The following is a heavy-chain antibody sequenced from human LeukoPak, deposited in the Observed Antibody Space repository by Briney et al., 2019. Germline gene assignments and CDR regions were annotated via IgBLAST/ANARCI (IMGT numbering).Heavy chain of an antibody. V-gene: IGHV4-31*03. J-gene: IGHJ4*02. CDR2: IYHSGST. D-gene: IGHD3-10*01. CDR1: GGSLSSGGDY. CDR3: ARGNQLLWFGELLNPYYFDY. Sequence: PSQTLSLTCTVSGGSLSSGGDYWSWIRQHPGKGLEWIGYIYHSGSTYYNPSLKSRVIMSADTSKNQFSLKLSSVTAADTAVYYCARGNQLLWFGELLNPYYFDYWGQGTLVTVSS.